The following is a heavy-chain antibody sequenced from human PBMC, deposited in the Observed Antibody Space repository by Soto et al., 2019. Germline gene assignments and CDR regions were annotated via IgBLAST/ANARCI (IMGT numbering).Heavy chain of an antibody. Sequence: QVQLVQSGAEVKKPGSSVKVSCKASGGTFSSYTISWVRQAPGQGLEWMGRIIPILGIANYAQKFQGRVTITADKSTSTAYMELSSLRSEDTAVYYCARDIEGSGWYEDYWGQGTLVTVSS. CDR2: IIPILGIA. J-gene: IGHJ4*02. V-gene: IGHV1-69*08. CDR1: GGTFSSYT. CDR3: ARDIEGSGWYEDY. D-gene: IGHD6-13*01.